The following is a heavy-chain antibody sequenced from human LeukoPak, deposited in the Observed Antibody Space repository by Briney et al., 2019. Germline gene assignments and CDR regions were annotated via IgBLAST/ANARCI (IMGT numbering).Heavy chain of an antibody. CDR1: GGSISSSSYY. Sequence: PSETLSLTCTVSGGSISSSSYYWGWIRQPPGKGLEWIGSIYYSGSTYYNPSLKSRVTISVDTSKNQFSLKLSSVTAADTAVYYCARDPLRYSSGWSPYYFDYWGQGTLVTVSS. D-gene: IGHD6-19*01. V-gene: IGHV4-39*07. CDR3: ARDPLRYSSGWSPYYFDY. J-gene: IGHJ4*02. CDR2: IYYSGST.